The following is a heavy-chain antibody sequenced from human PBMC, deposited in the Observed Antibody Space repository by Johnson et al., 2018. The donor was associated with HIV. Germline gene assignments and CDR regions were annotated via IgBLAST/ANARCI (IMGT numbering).Heavy chain of an antibody. V-gene: IGHV3-11*04. CDR1: GFIFSDYY. Sequence: MQLVESGGGLVKPGGSLRLSCVASGFIFSDYYMSWIRQAPGKGLEWVSYISFSDSTIYSADSVQGRFTISRDNAKNSLYLQMNSLRAEDTAVYYCARSKDCSGGSCPDGFDIWGQGTMVTVSS. D-gene: IGHD2-15*01. CDR2: ISFSDSTI. CDR3: ARSKDCSGGSCPDGFDI. J-gene: IGHJ3*02.